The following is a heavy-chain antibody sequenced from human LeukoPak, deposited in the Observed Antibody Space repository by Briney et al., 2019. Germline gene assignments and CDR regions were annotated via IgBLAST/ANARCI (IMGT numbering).Heavy chain of an antibody. CDR3: ARYFHDYSNYNYFDY. CDR1: GGSISSNSYY. J-gene: IGHJ4*02. CDR2: ILYSGST. Sequence: SETLSLTCTVSGGSISSNSYYWGWIRQPPGKGLEWVGSILYSGSTYNSPSLKSRVTISVDTSKNQFSLKLSSVTAADTAVYYCARYFHDYSNYNYFDYWGQGTLVTVSS. D-gene: IGHD4-11*01. V-gene: IGHV4-39*01.